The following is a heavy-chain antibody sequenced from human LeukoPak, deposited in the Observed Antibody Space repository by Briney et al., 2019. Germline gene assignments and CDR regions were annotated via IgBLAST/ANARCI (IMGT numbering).Heavy chain of an antibody. J-gene: IGHJ6*03. Sequence: PSETLSLTCTVSGGSISSSSFYWGWIRQPPGKGLEWIGSIYYSGYTYYNPSLKSRVTISVDTSKNQFSLKLSSVTAADTAVYYCARHHPTVTPYYMDVWGKGTTVTISS. D-gene: IGHD4-17*01. CDR2: IYYSGYT. CDR1: GGSISSSSFY. CDR3: ARHHPTVTPYYMDV. V-gene: IGHV4-39*01.